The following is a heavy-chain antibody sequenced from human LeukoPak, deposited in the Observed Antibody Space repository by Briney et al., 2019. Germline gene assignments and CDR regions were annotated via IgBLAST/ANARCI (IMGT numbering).Heavy chain of an antibody. D-gene: IGHD5-18*01. Sequence: GGSLRLSCAASGFSFNSHGMHWVRQAPGKGLDWVAVISYDGSNTYYADSVKGRFTISRDNSKNTLDLQMNGLRAEDTAVYYCAKDRDSYGLLGYFDLWGRGTLVSASS. V-gene: IGHV3-30*18. CDR1: GFSFNSHG. CDR3: AKDRDSYGLLGYFDL. J-gene: IGHJ2*01. CDR2: ISYDGSNT.